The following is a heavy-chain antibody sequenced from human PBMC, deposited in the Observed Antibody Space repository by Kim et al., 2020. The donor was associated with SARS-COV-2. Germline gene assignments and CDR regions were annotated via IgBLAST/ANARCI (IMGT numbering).Heavy chain of an antibody. V-gene: IGHV4-34*01. CDR3: ARGPPAVLLWFGGVTEYFDY. J-gene: IGHJ4*02. D-gene: IGHD3-10*01. Sequence: SETLSLTCAVYGGSFSGYYWSWIRQPPGKGLEWIGEINHSGSTNYNPSLKSRVTISVDTSKNQFSLKLSSVTAADTAVYYCARGPPAVLLWFGGVTEYFDYWGQGTLVTVSS. CDR1: GGSFSGYY. CDR2: INHSGST.